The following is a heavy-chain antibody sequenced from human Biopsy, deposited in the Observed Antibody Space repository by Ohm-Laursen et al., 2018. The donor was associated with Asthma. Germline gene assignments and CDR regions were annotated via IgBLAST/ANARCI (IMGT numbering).Heavy chain of an antibody. D-gene: IGHD2-2*01. J-gene: IGHJ5*02. CDR2: ISYDGSNK. Sequence: SLRLSCAASGFTFSSYGMHRVRQAPGKGLEWVAVISYDGSNKYYADSVKGRFTISRDNSKNTLYLQMNSLRAEDTAVYYCARDEAVVVPAAIPGNWFDPWGQGTLVTVSS. CDR3: ARDEAVVVPAAIPGNWFDP. V-gene: IGHV3-30*03. CDR1: GFTFSSYG.